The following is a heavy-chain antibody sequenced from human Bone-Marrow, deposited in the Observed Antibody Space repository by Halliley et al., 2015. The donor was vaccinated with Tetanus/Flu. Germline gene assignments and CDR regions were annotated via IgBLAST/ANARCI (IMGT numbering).Heavy chain of an antibody. CDR3: ARPLVPLEPSTGDAFDL. CDR2: ISGTSTYT. Sequence: SLRLSCAASGFPFSDYQMNWIRQAPGKGLEWVSYISGTSTYTDYADSVKGRFTISRDNTKKSVYLQMNNLRAEDTAVYYCARPLVPLEPSTGDAFDLWGQGTMVSVSS. V-gene: IGHV3-11*06. CDR1: GFPFSDYQ. J-gene: IGHJ3*01. D-gene: IGHD6-25*01.